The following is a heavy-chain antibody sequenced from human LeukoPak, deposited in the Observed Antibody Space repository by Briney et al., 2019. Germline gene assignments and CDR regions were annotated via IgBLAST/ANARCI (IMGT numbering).Heavy chain of an antibody. CDR3: AIYDYGDYRYYYYGMDV. D-gene: IGHD4-17*01. Sequence: SETLSLTCTVSGYSISSGYYWGWIRQPPGKGLEWIGSIYHSGSTYYNPSLKSRVTISVDTSKNQFSLKLSSVTAADTAVYYCAIYDYGDYRYYYYGMDVWGQGTTVTVSS. CDR2: IYHSGST. J-gene: IGHJ6*02. CDR1: GYSISSGYY. V-gene: IGHV4-38-2*02.